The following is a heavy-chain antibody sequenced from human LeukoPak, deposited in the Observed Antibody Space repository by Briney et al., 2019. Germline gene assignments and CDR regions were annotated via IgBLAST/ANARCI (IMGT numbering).Heavy chain of an antibody. CDR2: ISYDGSDK. CDR3: ARDWGRRYSSGWYGDFDY. J-gene: IGHJ4*02. CDR1: GFTFSSYG. Sequence: GGSLRLSCAASGFTFSSYGMHWVRQAPGKGLEWVAVISYDGSDKYYADSVKGRFTISRDNSKNTLHLQMNSLRPEDTAVYYCARDWGRRYSSGWYGDFDYWGQGTLVTVSS. D-gene: IGHD6-19*01. V-gene: IGHV3-30*19.